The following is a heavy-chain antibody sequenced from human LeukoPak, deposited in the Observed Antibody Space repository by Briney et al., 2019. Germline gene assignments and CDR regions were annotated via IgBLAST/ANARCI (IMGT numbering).Heavy chain of an antibody. CDR1: GFTFDDYG. V-gene: IGHV3-20*04. CDR2: ISWNGGST. J-gene: IGHJ4*02. CDR3: AREEARITMLRGVTYFEY. Sequence: GGSLRLSCAASGFTFDDYGMSWVRQAPGKGLEWVSFISWNGGSTGYADSVRGRFTISRDNAKNSLYLQMSSLRAEDTALYYCAREEARITMLRGVTYFEYWGQGTLVTVSS. D-gene: IGHD3-10*01.